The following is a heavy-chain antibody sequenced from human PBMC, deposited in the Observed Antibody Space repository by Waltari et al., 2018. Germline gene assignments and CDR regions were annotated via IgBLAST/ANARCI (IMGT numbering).Heavy chain of an antibody. CDR1: GGSISSSSYY. J-gene: IGHJ6*02. CDR2: IYYSGST. V-gene: IGHV4-39*07. CDR3: AFYGGNSFDYYYGMDV. D-gene: IGHD2-21*02. Sequence: QLQLQESGPGLVKPSETLSLTCTVSGGSISSSSYYWGWIRQPPGKGLAWIGSIYYSGSTYDNPSLKSRVTISLDTSKNQVSLKLSSVTAADTAVYYCAFYGGNSFDYYYGMDVWGQGTTVTVSS.